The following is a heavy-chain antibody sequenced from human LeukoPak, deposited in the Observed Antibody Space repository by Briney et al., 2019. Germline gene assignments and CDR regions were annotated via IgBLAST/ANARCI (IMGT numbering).Heavy chain of an antibody. D-gene: IGHD6-19*01. V-gene: IGHV4-34*01. CDR3: ARRAGTEFDY. J-gene: IGHJ4*02. CDR1: GGSFSGYY. Sequence: SETLSLTCAVYGGSFSGYYWSWIRQPPGKGLEWIGETNHSGSTNYNPSLKSRVTISVDTSKNQFSLKLSSVTAADTAVYYCARRAGTEFDYWGQGTLVTVSS. CDR2: TNHSGST.